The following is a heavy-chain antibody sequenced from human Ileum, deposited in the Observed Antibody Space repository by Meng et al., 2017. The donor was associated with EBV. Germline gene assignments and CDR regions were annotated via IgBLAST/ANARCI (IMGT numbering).Heavy chain of an antibody. CDR3: ARHSGYNQGY. CDR2: IYYCMSP. Sequence: QGQPRQSCPGLVTPTGTLSLTFFVSVGSISRINSWSWTRQPPGKGLEYIGKIYYCMSPIYNPSLMTRVTMSVDKSKNQVSLNVNSVTVADSALYFCARHSGYNQGYWGQGTLVTVSS. CDR1: VGSISRINS. D-gene: IGHD5-24*01. V-gene: IGHV4-4*01. J-gene: IGHJ4*02.